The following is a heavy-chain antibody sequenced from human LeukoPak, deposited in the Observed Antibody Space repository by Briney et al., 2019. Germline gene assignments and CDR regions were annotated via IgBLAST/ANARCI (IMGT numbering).Heavy chain of an antibody. CDR3: ARSPESWTTAFDI. Sequence: PSETLSLTCTVSGGSISSYYWSRIRQPPGKGLEWNGYIYYSGSTNYNPSLKSRVTISVDTSKNQFSLKLSSVTAADTAVYYCARSPESWTTAFDIWGQGTMVTVSS. V-gene: IGHV4-59*01. D-gene: IGHD1-1*01. CDR1: GGSISSYY. CDR2: IYYSGST. J-gene: IGHJ3*02.